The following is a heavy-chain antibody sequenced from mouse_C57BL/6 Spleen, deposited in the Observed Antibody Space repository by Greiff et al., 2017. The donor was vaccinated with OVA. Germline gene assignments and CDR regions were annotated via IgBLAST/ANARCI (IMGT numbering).Heavy chain of an antibody. Sequence: VQRVESGAELVKPGASVKLSCKASGYTFTSYWMHWVKQRPGQGLEWIGMIHPNSGRTNYNEKFKSKATLTVDKSSSTAYMQLSSLTSEDSAVYYCAREDDYGWFAYWGQGTLVTVSA. V-gene: IGHV1-64*01. J-gene: IGHJ3*01. CDR3: AREDDYGWFAY. CDR1: GYTFTSYW. D-gene: IGHD2-4*01. CDR2: IHPNSGRT.